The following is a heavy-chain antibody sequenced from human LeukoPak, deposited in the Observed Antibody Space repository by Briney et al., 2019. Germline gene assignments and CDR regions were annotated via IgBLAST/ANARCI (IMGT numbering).Heavy chain of an antibody. D-gene: IGHD2-15*01. V-gene: IGHV3-9*01. CDR1: GFTFDDYA. J-gene: IGHJ4*02. CDR2: ISRSSGSR. CDR3: AKDMGNCSGGSCYSSAFDY. Sequence: PGRSLRLSCAASGFTFDDYAMHWVRQAPGKGLEWVSGISRSSGSRDYADSVKGRFTISRDNAKNSLYLQMNSLRTEDTALYYCAKDMGNCSGGSCYSSAFDYWGQGTLVTVSS.